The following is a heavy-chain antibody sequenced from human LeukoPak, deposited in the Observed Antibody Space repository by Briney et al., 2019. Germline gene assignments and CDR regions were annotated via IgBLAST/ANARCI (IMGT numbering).Heavy chain of an antibody. D-gene: IGHD3-22*01. Sequence: PSETLSLTCAVYGGSFSGYYWSWIRQPPGKGLEWIGSIYHSGSTYCNPSLKSRVTISIDTSKNQFSLKLSSVTAADTAVYYCARVLIVGGLKYFDYWGQGTLVTVSS. CDR1: GGSFSGYY. CDR3: ARVLIVGGLKYFDY. V-gene: IGHV4-34*01. J-gene: IGHJ4*02. CDR2: IYHSGST.